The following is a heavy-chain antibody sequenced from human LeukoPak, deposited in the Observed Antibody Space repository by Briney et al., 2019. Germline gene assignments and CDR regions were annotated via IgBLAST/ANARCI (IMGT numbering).Heavy chain of an antibody. CDR3: AKDPYYDFWSGTLYFDY. J-gene: IGHJ4*02. CDR2: ISGSGGST. CDR1: GFTFSSCA. Sequence: GGSLRLSCAASGFTFSSCAMSWVRQAPGKGLEWVSAISGSGGSTYYADSVKGRFTISRDNSKNTLYLQMNSLRAEDTAVYYCAKDPYYDFWSGTLYFDYWGQGTLVTVSS. D-gene: IGHD3-3*01. V-gene: IGHV3-23*01.